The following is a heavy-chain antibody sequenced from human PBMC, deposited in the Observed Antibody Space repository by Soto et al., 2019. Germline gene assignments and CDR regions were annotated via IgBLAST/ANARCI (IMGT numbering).Heavy chain of an antibody. Sequence: GGSLRLSCAASGFTFSNAWMSWVRQAPGKGLEWVGRIKSKTDGGTTDYAAPVKGRFTISRDDSKNTLYLQMNSLKTEDTAVYYCTNDYGDYAHYDYWGQGTLVTVSS. J-gene: IGHJ4*02. CDR1: GFTFSNAW. V-gene: IGHV3-15*01. D-gene: IGHD4-17*01. CDR3: TNDYGDYAHYDY. CDR2: IKSKTDGGTT.